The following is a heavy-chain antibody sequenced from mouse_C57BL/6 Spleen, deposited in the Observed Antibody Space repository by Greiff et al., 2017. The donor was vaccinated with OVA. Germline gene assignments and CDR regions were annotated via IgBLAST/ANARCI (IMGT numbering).Heavy chain of an antibody. V-gene: IGHV6-3*01. D-gene: IGHD4-1*01. CDR1: GFTFSNSW. Sequence: EVQLVESGGGLVQPGGSMKLSCVASGFTFSNSWMNWVRQSPEKGLEWVAQISLKSDNYATHYAVSVPGRFTISRDDSKSSVYLQMNNVRAEDTGIYYCTGGGTRWYFDYWGQGTTLTVSS. J-gene: IGHJ2*01. CDR3: TGGGTRWYFDY. CDR2: ISLKSDNYAT.